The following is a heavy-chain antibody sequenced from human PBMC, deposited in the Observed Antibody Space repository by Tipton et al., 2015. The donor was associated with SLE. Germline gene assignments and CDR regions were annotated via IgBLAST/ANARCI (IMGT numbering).Heavy chain of an antibody. CDR3: ARAKIVGATRFDY. Sequence: LRLSCVVSGGSISSDGSYWSWVRQPAGKGLQWIGHTDQSGRSYYNPSLKSRVTISRDTSQNQFSLTLTSVTAADTAVYYCARAKIVGATRFDYWGPGTQITVSS. CDR2: TDQSGRS. J-gene: IGHJ4*02. V-gene: IGHV4-61*09. D-gene: IGHD1-26*01. CDR1: GGSISSDGSY.